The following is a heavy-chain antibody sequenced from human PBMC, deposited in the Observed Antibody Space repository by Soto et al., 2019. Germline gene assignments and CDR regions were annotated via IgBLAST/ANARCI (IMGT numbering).Heavy chain of an antibody. CDR1: GGSISSGGYY. D-gene: IGHD3-16*02. Sequence: QVQLQESGPGLVKPSQTLSLTCTVSGGSISSGGYYWSWIRQHPGKGLEWIGYIYYSGSTYYNPSLKSRVTISVDTSKNQFSLKLSSVTAADTAVYYCARAWTYYDYVWGSYRPTDWFDPWGQGTLVTVSS. CDR3: ARAWTYYDYVWGSYRPTDWFDP. CDR2: IYYSGST. V-gene: IGHV4-31*03. J-gene: IGHJ5*02.